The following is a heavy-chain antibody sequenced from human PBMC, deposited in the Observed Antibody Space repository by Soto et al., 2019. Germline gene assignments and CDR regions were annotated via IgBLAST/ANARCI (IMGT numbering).Heavy chain of an antibody. CDR1: GFTFSDYA. D-gene: IGHD6-19*01. Sequence: GGSLRLSCVASGFTFSDYAMSWVRQAPGKGLEWVAAILGNGGDTGYADSVEGRFTISRDNSQNTLYLRLNSLRAEDTAVYYCARYFRGSGRYFFDYWGQGTLVTVSS. V-gene: IGHV3-23*01. CDR3: ARYFRGSGRYFFDY. CDR2: ILGNGGDT. J-gene: IGHJ4*02.